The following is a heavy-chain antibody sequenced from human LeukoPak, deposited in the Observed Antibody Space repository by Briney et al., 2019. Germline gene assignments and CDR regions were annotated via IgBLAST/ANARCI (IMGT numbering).Heavy chain of an antibody. D-gene: IGHD6-19*01. V-gene: IGHV3-30-3*01. Sequence: GGSLRLSCAASGFTFSSSAMHWVRQAPDKGLEWVAVISYDGSNKYYADSVKGRFTISRDNAKNSLYLQMNSLRAEDTALYYCAKGYSSGWYLAYFDYWGQGTLVTVSS. CDR1: GFTFSSSA. J-gene: IGHJ4*02. CDR2: ISYDGSNK. CDR3: AKGYSSGWYLAYFDY.